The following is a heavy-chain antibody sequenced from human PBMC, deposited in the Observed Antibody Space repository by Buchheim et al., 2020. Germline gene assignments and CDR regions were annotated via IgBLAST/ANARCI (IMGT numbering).Heavy chain of an antibody. CDR1: GGSFSGYY. CDR3: ARGYSSSYYYYGMDV. Sequence: QVQLQQWGAGLLKPSETLSLTCAVYGGSFSGYYWSWIRQPPGKGLEWIGEINHSGSTNYNPSLKSRVTISVDTSKNQFSLKLSSVTAADTAVYYCARGYSSSYYYYGMDVWGQGTT. D-gene: IGHD6-6*01. J-gene: IGHJ6*02. V-gene: IGHV4-34*01. CDR2: INHSGST.